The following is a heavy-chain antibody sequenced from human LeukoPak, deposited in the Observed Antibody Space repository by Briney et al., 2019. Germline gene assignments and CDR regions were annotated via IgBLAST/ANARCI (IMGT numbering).Heavy chain of an antibody. CDR3: AREAAAAGIRKTSTHYYYMDV. V-gene: IGHV3-74*01. J-gene: IGHJ6*03. D-gene: IGHD6-13*01. CDR1: GFSFSSYW. CDR2: INSDGSSP. Sequence: GGSLRLSCAASGFSFSSYWMHWVRQAPGKGLVWVSRINSDGSSPSYADSVKGRFTISRDNAKNTLYLQMNSLRAEDTAVYYCAREAAAAGIRKTSTHYYYMDVWGKGTTVTVSS.